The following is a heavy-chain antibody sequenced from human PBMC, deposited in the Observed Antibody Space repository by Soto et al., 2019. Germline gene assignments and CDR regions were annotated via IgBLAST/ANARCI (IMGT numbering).Heavy chain of an antibody. CDR3: AKGLLGHYYALDV. V-gene: IGHV3-30*18. CDR1: GFTFSNYG. CDR2: ISSDGSRK. J-gene: IGHJ6*01. Sequence: QVQLVESGGGVVHSGRSLRLSCIASGFTFSNYGIHWVRQGPGKGLEWVAFISSDGSRKLYADSVEGRCTISRDTSRTTVFVELKSLRVEDTAVYLCAKGLLGHYYALDVWGHGTAVTV.